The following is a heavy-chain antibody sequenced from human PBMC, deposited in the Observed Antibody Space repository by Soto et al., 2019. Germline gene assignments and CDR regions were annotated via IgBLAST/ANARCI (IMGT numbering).Heavy chain of an antibody. CDR3: AKVVVGATSHSDFDS. Sequence: SETLSLTCTVSCGSIANNNYFWGWVRQPPGKGLEWIGSAAYSGGTYKNPSLKSRVTVSVDTSKNQFSLKLTSVTAADTAVYYCAKVVVGATSHSDFDSWGQGTLVTVSS. J-gene: IGHJ4*02. D-gene: IGHD2-15*01. V-gene: IGHV4-39*01. CDR2: AAYSGGT. CDR1: CGSIANNNYF.